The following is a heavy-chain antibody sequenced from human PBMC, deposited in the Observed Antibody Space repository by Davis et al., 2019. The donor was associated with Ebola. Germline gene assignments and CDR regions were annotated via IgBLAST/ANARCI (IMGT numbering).Heavy chain of an antibody. Sequence: SVKVSCKASGFTFTSSAMQWVRQARGQRLEWIGWIVVGSGNTNYAQKFQERVTITRDMSTSTAYMELSSLRSEDTAVYYCAAAPSSGWSSYDAFDIWGQGTMVTVSS. CDR2: IVVGSGNT. V-gene: IGHV1-58*02. D-gene: IGHD6-19*01. J-gene: IGHJ3*02. CDR1: GFTFTSSA. CDR3: AAAPSSGWSSYDAFDI.